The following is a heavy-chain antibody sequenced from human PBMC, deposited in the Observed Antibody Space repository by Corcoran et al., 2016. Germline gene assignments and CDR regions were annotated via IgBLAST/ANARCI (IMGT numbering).Heavy chain of an antibody. D-gene: IGHD3-3*01. V-gene: IGHV4-39*01. J-gene: IGHJ4*02. CDR1: GGSISSSSYY. Sequence: QLQLQESGPGLLKPSETLSLTCTVSGGSISSSSYYWGWIRQPPGKGLEWIGSIYYSGSTYYNPSLKSRVTISVDTSKNQFSLKLSSVTAADTAVYYCARLPDDFWSGPADYWGQGTLVTVSS. CDR2: IYYSGST. CDR3: ARLPDDFWSGPADY.